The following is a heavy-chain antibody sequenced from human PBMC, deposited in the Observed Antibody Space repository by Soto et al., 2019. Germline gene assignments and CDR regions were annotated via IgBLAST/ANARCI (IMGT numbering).Heavy chain of an antibody. D-gene: IGHD3-3*01. Sequence: SETLSLTCAVYGGSFPTYYCNWIVQPPGNGLEWIGELNHSGSTNYNPSLKSRVTISVDTSKNQLSLKLNSVTAADTAVYYCARGRPGHYDYWSGSLNWFDPWGKGTLVTVS. CDR3: ARGRPGHYDYWSGSLNWFDP. CDR1: GGSFPTYY. CDR2: LNHSGST. V-gene: IGHV4-34*01. J-gene: IGHJ5*02.